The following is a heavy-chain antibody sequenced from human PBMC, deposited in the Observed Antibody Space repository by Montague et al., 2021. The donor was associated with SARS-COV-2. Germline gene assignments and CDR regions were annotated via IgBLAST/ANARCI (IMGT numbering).Heavy chain of an antibody. CDR2: INHSGTTNH. CDR3: ARWDPQTLTLIGLRGKSASDY. J-gene: IGHJ4*02. CDR1: GGSFSGYY. Sequence: SETLSLTCAVYGGSFSGYYWTWIRQSPGKGLEWIAEINHSGTTNHNFNPSLRGRVTISVDTSKSQFSLKLSSVTAADTGVYYCARWDPQTLTLIGLRGKSASDYWGQGTLVTVSS. V-gene: IGHV4-34*01. D-gene: IGHD4-23*01.